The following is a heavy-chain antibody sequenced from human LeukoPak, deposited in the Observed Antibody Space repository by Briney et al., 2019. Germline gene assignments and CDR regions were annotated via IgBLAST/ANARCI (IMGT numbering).Heavy chain of an antibody. CDR3: ARETSTAEYYFDY. Sequence: GGSLRLSCAVSGFSPKTYGMNWVRQAPGKGLEWIAQISSSGGAIYYADSVKGRFTISRDNAENSLYLQMNSLGAEDTAVYYCARETSTAEYYFDYWGRGTLVTVSS. CDR2: ISSSGGAI. D-gene: IGHD4-11*01. J-gene: IGHJ4*02. V-gene: IGHV3-48*04. CDR1: GFSPKTYG.